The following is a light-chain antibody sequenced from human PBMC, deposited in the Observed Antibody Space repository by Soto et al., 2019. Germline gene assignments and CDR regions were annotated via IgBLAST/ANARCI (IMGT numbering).Light chain of an antibody. CDR2: GAS. Sequence: EIVMTQSPATLSVSPGERATLSCRASQSISSDVAWYQQKPGQAPRLLIYGASTTATGIPARFSGSGSGTDFSLTISSLQSEDFAVYYCHQYDNWWTFGQGTKM. CDR1: QSISSD. J-gene: IGKJ1*01. V-gene: IGKV3-15*01. CDR3: HQYDNWWT.